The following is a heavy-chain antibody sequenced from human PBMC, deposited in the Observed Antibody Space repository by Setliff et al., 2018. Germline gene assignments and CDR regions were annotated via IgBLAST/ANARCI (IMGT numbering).Heavy chain of an antibody. CDR3: AREGVHTRSSTDYPYYMDV. J-gene: IGHJ6*03. CDR2: TIPVFGTT. V-gene: IGHV1-69*05. D-gene: IGHD1-26*01. Sequence: SVKVSCKASGGTFSSYGISWVRQAPGQGLEWMGGTIPVFGTTDYAQKFQGRVTIMTDESTSTAYMELSSLTSEDTAVYYCAREGVHTRSSTDYPYYMDVWGRGTTVTVSS. CDR1: GGTFSSYG.